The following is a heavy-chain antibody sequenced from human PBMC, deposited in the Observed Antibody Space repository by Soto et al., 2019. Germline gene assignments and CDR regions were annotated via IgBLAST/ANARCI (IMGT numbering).Heavy chain of an antibody. CDR1: GFTFSPFS. Sequence: PGGSLRLSCAASGFTFSPFSMNWVRQAPGKGLEWVAYIAGTFDSLLYVDSVKGRFTISRDNAKNSLYLQMNSLRAEDTAVYYYARGRINRDNWFDSWGQGTLVTVSS. CDR3: ARGRINRDNWFDS. CDR2: IAGTFDSL. J-gene: IGHJ5*01. V-gene: IGHV3-48*01.